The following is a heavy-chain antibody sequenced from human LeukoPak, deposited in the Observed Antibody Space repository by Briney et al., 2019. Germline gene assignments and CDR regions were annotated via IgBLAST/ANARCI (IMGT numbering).Heavy chain of an antibody. CDR2: IKEDGSEK. V-gene: IGHV3-7*03. D-gene: IGHD6-19*01. Sequence: PGGSLRLSCAASGFSFSSYSMNWVRQAPGKGLEWVANIKEDGSEKYYVDSVRGRFTISRDNAKNSLSLQMNSLRAEDTAMYYCARSGGWIIDYWGKGTLVTVSS. CDR3: ARSGGWIIDY. CDR1: GFSFSSYS. J-gene: IGHJ4*02.